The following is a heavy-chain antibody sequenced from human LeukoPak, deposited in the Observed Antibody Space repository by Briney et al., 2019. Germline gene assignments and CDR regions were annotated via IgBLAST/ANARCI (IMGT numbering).Heavy chain of an antibody. CDR2: IYSSGRT. V-gene: IGHV4-61*02. CDR1: GGSISSGSYY. J-gene: IGHJ5*02. Sequence: PSETLSLTCTVSGGSISSGSYYWSWIRQPAGKGLEWIGRIYSSGRTNYNPSLKSRVTISLDTSKNQFSLKLSSVTAADTAVYYCARVEDSGYDYRGRFDPWGQGTLVTVSS. CDR3: ARVEDSGYDYRGRFDP. D-gene: IGHD5-12*01.